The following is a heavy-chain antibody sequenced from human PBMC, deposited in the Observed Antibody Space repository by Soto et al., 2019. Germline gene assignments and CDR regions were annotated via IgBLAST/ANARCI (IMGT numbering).Heavy chain of an antibody. J-gene: IGHJ6*02. Sequence: ASVKVSCKASGYTFTGYYMHWVRQAPGQGLEWMGWINPNSGGTNYAQKFQGRVTMTRDTSISTAYMELSRLRSDDTAVYYCARDYGSSSYYYYGMDVWGQGTTVTVSS. CDR3: ARDYGSSSYYYYGMDV. D-gene: IGHD6-6*01. CDR2: INPNSGGT. CDR1: GYTFTGYY. V-gene: IGHV1-2*02.